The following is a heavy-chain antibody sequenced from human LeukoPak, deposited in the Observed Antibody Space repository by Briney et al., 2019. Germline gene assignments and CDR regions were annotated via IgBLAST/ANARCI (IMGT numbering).Heavy chain of an antibody. CDR2: INPNSGGT. V-gene: IGHV1-2*02. J-gene: IGHJ4*02. CDR3: ARDLSADIVVVPAAIQSY. Sequence: ASVTVSFKASGYTFTGYYMHWVRQAPGQGLEWMGWINPNSGGTNYAQKFQGRVTMTRDTSISTAYMELSRLRSDDTGVYYCARDLSADIVVVPAAIQSYWGQGTLVTVSS. CDR1: GYTFTGYY. D-gene: IGHD2-2*01.